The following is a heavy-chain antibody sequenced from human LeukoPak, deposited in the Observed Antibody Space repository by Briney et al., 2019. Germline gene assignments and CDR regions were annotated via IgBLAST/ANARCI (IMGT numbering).Heavy chain of an antibody. J-gene: IGHJ4*02. CDR1: GFTFSTYA. Sequence: GGSLRLSCAASGFTFSTYAIHWVRQAPGKGLEGVAVISYDGSNKFYADSVKGRFTIPRDSSKNTLYLQMNSLRTEDTAVYYCARDACSSASCYEYYFDNWGQGTLVTVSS. D-gene: IGHD2-2*01. CDR2: ISYDGSNK. V-gene: IGHV3-30*04. CDR3: ARDACSSASCYEYYFDN.